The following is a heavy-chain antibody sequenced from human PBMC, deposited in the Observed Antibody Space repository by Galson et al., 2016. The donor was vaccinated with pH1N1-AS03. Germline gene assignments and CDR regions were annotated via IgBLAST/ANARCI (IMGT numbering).Heavy chain of an antibody. D-gene: IGHD2-15*01. CDR1: GYSISSGYY. J-gene: IGHJ3*02. V-gene: IGHV4-38-2*01. Sequence: SETLSLTCAVSGYSISSGYYWGWIRQPPGKGLEWIATIYHGGSTYYNPSLKSRVTISIDTSNNQFSLKLNSVTAADTAVYYCAKPHDSNEYEGGFDIWGQGTRVTVSS. CDR3: AKPHDSNEYEGGFDI. CDR2: IYHGGST.